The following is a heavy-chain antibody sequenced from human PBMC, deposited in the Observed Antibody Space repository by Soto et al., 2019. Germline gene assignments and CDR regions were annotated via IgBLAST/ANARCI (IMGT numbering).Heavy chain of an antibody. CDR3: ARDTFHGVPTAISGMDV. Sequence: GSLRLSCAASGFTFSSYSMNWVRQAPGTGLEWVSSISSSSSYIYYADSVKGRFTISRDNAKNSLYLQMNSLRAEDTAVYYCARDTFHGVPTAISGMDVWGQGTTVTVSS. CDR2: ISSSSSYI. V-gene: IGHV3-21*01. CDR1: GFTFSSYS. D-gene: IGHD3-16*01. J-gene: IGHJ6*02.